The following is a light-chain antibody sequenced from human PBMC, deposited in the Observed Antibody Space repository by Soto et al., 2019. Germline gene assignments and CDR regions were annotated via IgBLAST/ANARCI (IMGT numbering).Light chain of an antibody. J-gene: IGLJ1*01. V-gene: IGLV1-47*01. CDR3: PAWDDSMSGPDV. Sequence: VRTLPPSASVTPGQMVTISCSGSSSKMGSNYLYWYQQLTGTAPKILIYRNNQRPSGVPDRCFGSNSYISASLSISGLRSEDEADYYSPAWDDSMSGPDVFGNGIKVTVL. CDR2: RNN. CDR1: SSKMGSNY.